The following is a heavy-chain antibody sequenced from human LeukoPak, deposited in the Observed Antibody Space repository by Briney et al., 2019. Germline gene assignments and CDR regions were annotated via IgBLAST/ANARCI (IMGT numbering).Heavy chain of an antibody. CDR1: GYTLTELS. CDR2: YDPADGET. V-gene: IGHV1-24*01. D-gene: IGHD3-10*01. J-gene: IGHJ3*02. CDR3: AINYYGSGLDAFDI. Sequence: ASVKVSCKVSGYTLTELSMHWVRQAPGKGLEWMGGYDPADGETIYAQKFQGRVTMTRDMSTSTVYMELSSLRSEDMAVYYCAINYYGSGLDAFDIWGQGTMVTVSS.